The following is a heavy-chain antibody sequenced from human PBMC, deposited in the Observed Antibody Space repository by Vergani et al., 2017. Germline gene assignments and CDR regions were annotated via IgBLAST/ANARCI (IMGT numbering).Heavy chain of an antibody. CDR2: IYYSGST. Sequence: QVQLQESGPGLVKPSETLSLTCTVSGDSISSYYWSWIRQPPGKGLEWIGYIYYSGSTDYNPSLKSRVTISVDTSKNQFSLRLSSVTAADTAVYYCARDRGETAMPDYFDYWGQGTLVTVSS. CDR1: GDSISSYY. CDR3: ARDRGETAMPDYFDY. V-gene: IGHV4-59*01. D-gene: IGHD5-18*01. J-gene: IGHJ4*02.